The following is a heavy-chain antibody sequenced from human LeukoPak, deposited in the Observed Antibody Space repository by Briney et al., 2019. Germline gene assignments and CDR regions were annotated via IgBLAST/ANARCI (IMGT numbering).Heavy chain of an antibody. J-gene: IGHJ2*01. CDR3: ANSGYGRVNYFDL. CDR1: GFTFSSYV. D-gene: IGHD5-12*01. V-gene: IGHV3-30-3*01. Sequence: TGGSLRLSCAASGFTFSSYVMHWVRQAPGKGLEWVAVISYDGSNKYYADSVKGRFTISRDNSKNTPYLQMNSLRAEDTAVYYCANSGYGRVNYFDLWGRGTLVTVSS. CDR2: ISYDGSNK.